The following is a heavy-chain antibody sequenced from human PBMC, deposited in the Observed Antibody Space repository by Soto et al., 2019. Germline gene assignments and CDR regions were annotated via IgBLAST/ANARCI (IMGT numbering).Heavy chain of an antibody. J-gene: IGHJ5*02. Sequence: SETLSLTCNLSGDSYSISTYSWSWIRQPPGKALQWIGFIYQSGVTSYNPSLASRVSISLDRSNNQCSLKLKSVTAADTAVYFCAGMPYTICLRFDPRGPLTLFPVSS. CDR1: GDSYSISTYS. CDR2: IYQSGVT. V-gene: IGHV4-30-2*01. CDR3: AGMPYTICLRFDP. D-gene: IGHD2-2*02.